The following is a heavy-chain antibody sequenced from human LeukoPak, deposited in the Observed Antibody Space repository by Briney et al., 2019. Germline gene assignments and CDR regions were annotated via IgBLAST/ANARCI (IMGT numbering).Heavy chain of an antibody. J-gene: IGHJ5*02. CDR2: INIGGTNT. CDR3: ATDGAGFDT. V-gene: IGHV3-11*01. CDR1: GFTFNDYY. Sequence: GGSLRLSCAASGFTFNDYYMSWIRQAPGKGLEWVSYINIGGTNTHYADSVKGRFTISRDNAKKSLYLEMNNLRAEDTAVYYCATDGAGFDTWGQGVLVTVSS.